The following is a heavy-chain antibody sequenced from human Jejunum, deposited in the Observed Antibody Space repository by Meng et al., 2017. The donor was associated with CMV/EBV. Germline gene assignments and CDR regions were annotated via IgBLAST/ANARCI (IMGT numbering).Heavy chain of an antibody. J-gene: IGHJ4*02. CDR3: ARMVGAYSNYFDY. Sequence: CKASGYTFSSYTITWVRQAPGKGLEWMGSVSAYNGRTDYAQNLQGRVTMTTETSTNTAYMELRGLGSDDTAVYYCARMVGAYSNYFDYWGQGTLVTVSS. CDR1: GYTFSSYT. V-gene: IGHV1-18*04. CDR2: VSAYNGRT. D-gene: IGHD1-26*01.